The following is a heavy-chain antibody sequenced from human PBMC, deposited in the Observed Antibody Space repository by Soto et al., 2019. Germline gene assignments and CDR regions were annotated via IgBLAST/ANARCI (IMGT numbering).Heavy chain of an antibody. CDR2: ISAYNGNT. D-gene: IGHD3-3*01. CDR3: ARVDDYFGSGFYAGMDV. Sequence: DSLKATCTSSGYTFTSYGISWVRQAPGQGLEWMGWISAYNGNTNYAQKLQGRVTMTTDTSTSTAYMELRSLRSDDTAVYYCARVDDYFGSGFYAGMDVWGKGNKVTV. J-gene: IGHJ6*04. V-gene: IGHV1-18*01. CDR1: GYTFTSYG.